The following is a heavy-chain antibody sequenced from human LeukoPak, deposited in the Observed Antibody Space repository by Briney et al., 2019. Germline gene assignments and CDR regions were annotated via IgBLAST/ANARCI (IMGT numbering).Heavy chain of an antibody. CDR1: GYTFTSYY. CDR2: INPSGGST. Sequence: ASVKVPCKASGYTFTSYYMHWVRQAPGQGLEWMGIINPSGGSTSYAQKFQGRVTMTRDTSTSTVYMELSSLRSEDTAVYYCARDASLRDSSSWSGFDYWGQGTLVTVSS. J-gene: IGHJ4*02. V-gene: IGHV1-46*01. CDR3: ARDASLRDSSSWSGFDY. D-gene: IGHD6-13*01.